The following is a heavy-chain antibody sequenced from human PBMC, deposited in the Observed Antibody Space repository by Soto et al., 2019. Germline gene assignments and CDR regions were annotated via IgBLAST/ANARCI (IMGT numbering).Heavy chain of an antibody. D-gene: IGHD3-22*01. Sequence: LALTCTVSGGSISPYYWSWIRQPPGKGLEWIGYIYYTGTTRYNPSLKSRVTTSVDTSKNQFSLKLSSVTAADTAVYYCARLGGYYQALDTWGQGTLVTVSS. V-gene: IGHV4-59*08. CDR3: ARLGGYYQALDT. J-gene: IGHJ5*02. CDR2: IYYTGTT. CDR1: GGSISPYY.